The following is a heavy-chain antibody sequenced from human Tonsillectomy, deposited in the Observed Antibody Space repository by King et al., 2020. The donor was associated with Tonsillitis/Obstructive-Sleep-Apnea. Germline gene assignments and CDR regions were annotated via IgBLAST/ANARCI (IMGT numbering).Heavy chain of an antibody. CDR3: AKEAHCSSSSCYIGDY. J-gene: IGHJ4*02. CDR2: ISACCDTT. V-gene: IGHV3-23*04. Sequence: VQLVESGGGLVQPGGSLRLSCAASVFTFSSYAISWVRQAPGKGLQWVSAISACCDTTYYLDSVRGRFTTSRDNSQSTSFLQINSLRAEDTAIYYCAKEAHCSSSSCYIGDYWGQGTLVTVSS. D-gene: IGHD2-2*02. CDR1: VFTFSSYA.